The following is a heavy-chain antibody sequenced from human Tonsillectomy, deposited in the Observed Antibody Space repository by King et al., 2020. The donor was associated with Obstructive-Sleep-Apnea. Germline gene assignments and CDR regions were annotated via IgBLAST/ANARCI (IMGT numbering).Heavy chain of an antibody. CDR3: ARVRYYYDSSGYYPYYYGMDV. J-gene: IGHJ6*02. CDR2: ISSSSSYI. D-gene: IGHD3-22*01. Sequence: VQLVESGGGLVKPGGSLRLSCAASGFTFSSYSMNWVRQAPGKGLEWVSSISSSSSYIYYADSVKGRFTISRDNAKNSLYLQMNSLRAEDTAVYYCARVRYYYDSSGYYPYYYGMDVWGQGTTVTVSS. V-gene: IGHV3-21*01. CDR1: GFTFSSYS.